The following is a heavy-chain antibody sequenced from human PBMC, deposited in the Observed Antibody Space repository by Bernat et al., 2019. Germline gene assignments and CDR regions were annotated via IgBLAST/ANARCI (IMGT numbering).Heavy chain of an antibody. J-gene: IGHJ4*02. Sequence: QMQLVQSGPEVKKPGTSVKVSCKASGFTFTSSAVQRVRQARGQRLEWIGWIVVGSGNTNYAQKFQERVTSTRAMSTSTAYMELSSLRSEDTAVYYCAAGYYYGSGSYYIPDYWGQGTLVTVSS. CDR3: AAGYYYGSGSYYIPDY. CDR1: GFTFTSSA. V-gene: IGHV1-58*01. D-gene: IGHD3-10*01. CDR2: IVVGSGNT.